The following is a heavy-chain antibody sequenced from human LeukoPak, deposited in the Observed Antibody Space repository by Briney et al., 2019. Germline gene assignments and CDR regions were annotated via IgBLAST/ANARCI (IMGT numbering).Heavy chain of an antibody. CDR3: ARGGTAMVTEYDAFDI. Sequence: SVKVSCKASGGTFSSYAMSWVRQAPGQGLEWMGVIIPIFGTANYAQKFQGRVTITADKSTSTDYMELSSLRSEDTAVYYCARGGTAMVTEYDAFDIWGQGTMVTVSS. J-gene: IGHJ3*02. D-gene: IGHD5-18*01. CDR2: IIPIFGTA. CDR1: GGTFSSYA. V-gene: IGHV1-69*06.